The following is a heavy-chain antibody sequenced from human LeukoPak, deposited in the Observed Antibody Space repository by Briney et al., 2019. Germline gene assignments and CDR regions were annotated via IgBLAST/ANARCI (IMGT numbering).Heavy chain of an antibody. V-gene: IGHV4-31*03. CDR3: ARETYYYDSSGPDGAFDI. CDR1: GGSISSGGYY. CDR2: IYYSGST. D-gene: IGHD3-22*01. Sequence: PSETLSLTCTVSGGSISSGGYYWSWIRQHPGKGLEWIGYIYYSGSTYYNPSLKSRVTISVDTSKNQFSLKLSSVTAADTAVYYCARETYYYDSSGPDGAFDIWGQGTMVTVSS. J-gene: IGHJ3*02.